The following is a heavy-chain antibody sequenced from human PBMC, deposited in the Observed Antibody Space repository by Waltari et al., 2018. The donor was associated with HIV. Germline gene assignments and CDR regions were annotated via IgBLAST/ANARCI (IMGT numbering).Heavy chain of an antibody. J-gene: IGHJ4*02. D-gene: IGHD5-12*01. V-gene: IGHV4-39*01. Sequence: QLQLQESGPGLVKPSETLSLTCTVSGGFISNRTYYWGWIRQPPGKGLEWIASIYYSATTYYNPSFKSRVTISVDTPKSQFSLNLRSVTAADTAVYYCARHTKLATIIYWGQGALVTVSS. CDR3: ARHTKLATIIY. CDR2: IYYSATT. CDR1: GGFISNRTYY.